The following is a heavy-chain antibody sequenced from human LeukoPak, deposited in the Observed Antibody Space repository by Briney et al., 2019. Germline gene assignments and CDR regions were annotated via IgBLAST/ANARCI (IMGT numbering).Heavy chain of an antibody. Sequence: GRSLRLSCAAFGFTFSSYGMHWVRQAPGKGLEWVAVIWYDGSNKYYADSVKGRFTISRDNSKNTLYLQMNSLRAEDTAVYYCARGKDSSSSYYYYGMDVWGQGTTVTVSS. V-gene: IGHV3-33*01. CDR3: ARGKDSSSSYYYYGMDV. CDR1: GFTFSSYG. D-gene: IGHD6-6*01. J-gene: IGHJ6*02. CDR2: IWYDGSNK.